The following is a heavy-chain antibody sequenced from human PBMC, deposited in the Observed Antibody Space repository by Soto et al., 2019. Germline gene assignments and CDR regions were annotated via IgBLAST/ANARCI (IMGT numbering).Heavy chain of an antibody. CDR3: ARSHDILTGYNWFDP. CDR2: IYHTGTT. Sequence: SETLSLTCAGSGVSINSYYWSWIRQPPGKALEWIGYIYHTGTTNYNPSLKSRVTISVDRSKNQFSLKLNSVTAADTAVYYCARSHDILTGYNWFDPWGQG. J-gene: IGHJ5*02. CDR1: GVSINSYY. D-gene: IGHD3-9*01. V-gene: IGHV4-59*12.